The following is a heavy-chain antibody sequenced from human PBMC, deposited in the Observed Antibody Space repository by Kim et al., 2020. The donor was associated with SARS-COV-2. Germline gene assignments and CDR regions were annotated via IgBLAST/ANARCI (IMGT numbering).Heavy chain of an antibody. Sequence: SETLSLTCAVYGGSFSGYYWSWIRQPPGKGLEWIGEINHSGSTNYNPSLKSRVTISVDTSKNQFSLKLSSVTAADTAVYYCARGSRGYVDYWGQGTLVTVSS. CDR1: GGSFSGYY. J-gene: IGHJ4*02. CDR3: ARGSRGYVDY. D-gene: IGHD2-2*01. CDR2: INHSGST. V-gene: IGHV4-34*01.